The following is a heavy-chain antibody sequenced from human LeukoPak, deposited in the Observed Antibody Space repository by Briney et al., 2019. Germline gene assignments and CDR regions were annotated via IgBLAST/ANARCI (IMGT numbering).Heavy chain of an antibody. J-gene: IGHJ4*02. CDR2: IYPGDSDT. CDR3: AILGILVKPIES. V-gene: IGHV5-51*01. Sequence: GESLKISCKGAGYRFSAYWIAWMRQTPGKGLEWMGVIYPGDSDTRYSPSFKGQVTISADKSITTAYLQWSSLKASDSAIYYCAILGILVKPIESWGQGTLVTVSS. CDR1: GYRFSAYW. D-gene: IGHD3-3*02.